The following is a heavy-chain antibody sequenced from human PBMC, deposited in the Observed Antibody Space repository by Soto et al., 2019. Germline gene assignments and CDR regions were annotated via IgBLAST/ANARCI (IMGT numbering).Heavy chain of an antibody. V-gene: IGHV4-39*01. Sequence: QLQLQESGPGLVKPSETLSLTCTVSGGSISSSSYYWGWIRQPPGKGLEWIGSIYYSGSTYYNPSLKSRVTISVDTSKNQFSLKLSSVTAADTAVYYCARHDLNRIVVVVAATPPYVDYWGQGTLVTVSS. D-gene: IGHD2-15*01. CDR2: IYYSGST. CDR3: ARHDLNRIVVVVAATPPYVDY. J-gene: IGHJ4*02. CDR1: GGSISSSSYY.